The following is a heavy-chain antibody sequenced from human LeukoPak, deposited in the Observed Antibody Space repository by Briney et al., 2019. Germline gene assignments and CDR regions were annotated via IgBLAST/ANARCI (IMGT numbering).Heavy chain of an antibody. Sequence: ASVKVSCKASGYTFTSYGISWVRQAPGQGLEWMGWISAYNGNTNYAQKLQGRVTMTTDTSTSTAYMELRSLRSDDTAVYYCARLLYSSSRNYYFDYWGQGTLVTVSS. CDR2: ISAYNGNT. CDR1: GYTFTSYG. V-gene: IGHV1-18*01. D-gene: IGHD6-13*01. CDR3: ARLLYSSSRNYYFDY. J-gene: IGHJ4*02.